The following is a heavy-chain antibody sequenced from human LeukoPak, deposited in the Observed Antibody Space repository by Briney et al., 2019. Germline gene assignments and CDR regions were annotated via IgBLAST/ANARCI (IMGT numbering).Heavy chain of an antibody. V-gene: IGHV4-34*01. Sequence: SETLSLTCAVYGGSFSGYYWSWIRQPPGKGLEWLGEINHSGSTNYNPSLKRRVTISVNTSKNQFSLKLSSVTAADTAVYYCARGRLGYYGSGSYHKGFDPWGQGTLVTVSS. CDR2: INHSGST. CDR1: GGSFSGYY. CDR3: ARGRLGYYGSGSYHKGFDP. J-gene: IGHJ5*02. D-gene: IGHD3-10*01.